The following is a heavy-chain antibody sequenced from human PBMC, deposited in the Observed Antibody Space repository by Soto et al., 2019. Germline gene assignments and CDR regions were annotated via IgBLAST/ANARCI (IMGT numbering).Heavy chain of an antibody. J-gene: IGHJ5*02. CDR1: GFTFSSYA. V-gene: IGHV3-30-3*01. CDR3: ARVSRAYINGTTGWFDP. CDR2: ISYDGSNK. Sequence: QVQLVESGGGVVQPGRSLRLSCAASGFTFSSYAMHWVRQAPGKGLEWVAVISYDGSNKYYADSVKGRFTISRDNSKNTLYLQMNSLRAEDTAVYYCARVSRAYINGTTGWFDPWGQGTLVTVSS. D-gene: IGHD1-7*01.